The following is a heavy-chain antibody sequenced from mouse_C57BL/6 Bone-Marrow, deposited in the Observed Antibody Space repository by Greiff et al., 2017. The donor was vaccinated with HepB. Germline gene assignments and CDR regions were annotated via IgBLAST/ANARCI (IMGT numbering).Heavy chain of an antibody. CDR1: GFSFNTYA. J-gene: IGHJ4*01. V-gene: IGHV10-1*01. CDR2: IRSKSNNYAT. CDR3: VRHVSCYVYTDYSTIDY. Sequence: DVMLVESGGGLVQPKGSLKLSCAASGFSFNTYAMNWVRQAPGKGLEWVARIRSKSNNYATYYADSVKDRFTISRDDSESMLYLQMNNLKTEDTAMYNCVRHVSCYVYTDYSTIDYRGDKTSVTVSS.